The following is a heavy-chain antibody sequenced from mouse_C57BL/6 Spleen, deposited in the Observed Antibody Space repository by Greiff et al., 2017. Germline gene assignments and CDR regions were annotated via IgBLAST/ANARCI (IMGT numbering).Heavy chain of an antibody. CDR2: IHPNSGST. CDR3: AREESSTYYFDY. CDR1: GYTFTSYW. J-gene: IGHJ2*01. V-gene: IGHV1-64*01. D-gene: IGHD2-10*02. Sequence: QVQLQQPGAELVKPGASVKLSCKASGYTFTSYWMHWVKQRPGQGLEWIGMIHPNSGSTNYNEKFKSKATLTVDKSSSTAYMQLSSLTSEDSAVYYCAREESSTYYFDYWGQGTTLTVSS.